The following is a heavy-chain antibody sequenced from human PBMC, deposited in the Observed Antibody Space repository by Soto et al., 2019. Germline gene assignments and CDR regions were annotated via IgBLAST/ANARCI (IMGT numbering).Heavy chain of an antibody. D-gene: IGHD6-13*01. CDR1: EGTFNSYA. J-gene: IGHJ4*02. Sequence: QAQVVQSGAEVRKPGSSVKLSCKASEGTFNSYAIAWVRQAPGQGLEWMGGIIPYYNTSNYAQKFEDRVTITADDSTNTVYMELSSLRSADTAVYFCASGASRWYPYVVDSWAQGTLVTVSS. V-gene: IGHV1-69*01. CDR2: IIPYYNTS. CDR3: ASGASRWYPYVVDS.